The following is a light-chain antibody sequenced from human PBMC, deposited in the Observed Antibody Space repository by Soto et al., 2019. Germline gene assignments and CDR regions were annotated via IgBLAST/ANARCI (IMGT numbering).Light chain of an antibody. J-gene: IGKJ1*01. CDR1: QSVSSN. CDR3: QQYGSSPWT. CDR2: DAS. Sequence: EIVMTQSPATLSVSPGERATLSCRASQSVSSNLAWFQQIPGQAPRLLIYDASNRATGVPARFSGSGSGTDFTLTISRLEPEDFAVYYCQQYGSSPWTFGQGTKVDIK. V-gene: IGKV3-20*01.